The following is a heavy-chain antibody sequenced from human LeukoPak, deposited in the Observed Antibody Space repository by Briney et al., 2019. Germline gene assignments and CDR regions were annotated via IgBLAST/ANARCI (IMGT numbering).Heavy chain of an antibody. CDR2: INPNSGGT. D-gene: IGHD3-3*01. J-gene: IGHJ4*02. Sequence: GASVKVSCKASGYTFTGYYMHWVRQAPGQGLEWMGRINPNSGGTNYAQKFQGRVTMTRDTSISAAYMELSRLRSDDTAVYYCARGPRRFLEWFGHYWGQGTLVTVSS. CDR1: GYTFTGYY. V-gene: IGHV1-2*06. CDR3: ARGPRRFLEWFGHY.